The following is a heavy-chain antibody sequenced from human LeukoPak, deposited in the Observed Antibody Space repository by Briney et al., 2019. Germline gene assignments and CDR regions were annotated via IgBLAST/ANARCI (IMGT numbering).Heavy chain of an antibody. D-gene: IGHD3-22*01. CDR1: GFSFNSYW. V-gene: IGHV3-7*01. CDR3: ARDWSFDSDDYYLYGFDI. J-gene: IGHJ3*02. CDR2: IRQDGSER. Sequence: QPGGSLRLSCAASGFSFNSYWMSWVRQAPGTGLGWVANIRQDGSERYYADSLKGRFTISRDNAKNSLYLQMNSLRAEDTAMYYCARDWSFDSDDYYLYGFDIWGQGTRVTVSS.